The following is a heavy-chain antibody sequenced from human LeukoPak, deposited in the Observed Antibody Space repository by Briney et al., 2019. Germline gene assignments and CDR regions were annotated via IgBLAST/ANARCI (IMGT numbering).Heavy chain of an antibody. D-gene: IGHD2-15*01. CDR2: MNPNSGNT. Sequence: ASVKVSCKASGYTFTSYDINWVRPATGPGLEWMGWMNPNSGNTGYAQKFQGRVTMTRNTSISTAYMELSSLRSEGAAVYYCAGGVTHDAFDIWGQGTMVTVSS. V-gene: IGHV1-8*01. J-gene: IGHJ3*02. CDR3: AGGVTHDAFDI. CDR1: GYTFTSYD.